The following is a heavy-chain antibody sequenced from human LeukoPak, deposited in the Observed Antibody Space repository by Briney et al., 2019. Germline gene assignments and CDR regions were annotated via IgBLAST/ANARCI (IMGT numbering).Heavy chain of an antibody. J-gene: IGHJ4*02. CDR1: GYTLTHYY. Sequence: GASVKVSCKASGYTLTHYYMLLVGQDPREGLEWIGWINPNRGGSKYEQKLQGRVTMTRDTSLSQAQIVLGRPRCDGPGQCCCSRVRGGNAYIFSLAYGGQGTLVTVPS. CDR3: SRVRGGNAYIFSLAY. CDR2: INPNRGGS. D-gene: IGHD5-24*01. V-gene: IGHV1-2*02.